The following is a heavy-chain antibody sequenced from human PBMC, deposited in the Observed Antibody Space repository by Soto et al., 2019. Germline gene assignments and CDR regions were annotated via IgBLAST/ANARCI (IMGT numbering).Heavy chain of an antibody. CDR1: GFTFDDYA. D-gene: IGHD1-26*01. J-gene: IGHJ6*02. V-gene: IGHV3-9*01. Sequence: EVQLVESGGGLVQPGRSLRLSCVASGFTFDDYAMHWVRQPPGKGLEWVSSIDWNGGSTAYADSVKGRFTISRDNARNSLYLQMNSLRPEDTALYYCVKGRGSYFVYFGLDVWGQGTTVTVSS. CDR2: IDWNGGST. CDR3: VKGRGSYFVYFGLDV.